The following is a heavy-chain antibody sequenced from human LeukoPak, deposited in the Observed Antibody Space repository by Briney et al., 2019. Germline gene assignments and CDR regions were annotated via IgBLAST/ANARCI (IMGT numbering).Heavy chain of an antibody. CDR3: VRGDRYFFDY. CDR2: IGNTGRTI. CDR1: GFRFSSYE. J-gene: IGHJ4*02. Sequence: GGSLRLSCAASGFRFSSYEWNWVRQAPGRGLEWVSYIGNTGRTIYYVNSGKGRFTVSRDNAKNSLYLQMNSLRAEDTAIYYCVRGDRYFFDYWGQGTLVTVSS. V-gene: IGHV3-48*03. D-gene: IGHD1-14*01.